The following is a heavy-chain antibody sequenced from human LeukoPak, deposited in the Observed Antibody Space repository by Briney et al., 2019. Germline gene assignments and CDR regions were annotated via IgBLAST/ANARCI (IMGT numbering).Heavy chain of an antibody. CDR2: IWYDGSNK. CDR1: GFTFSSYG. J-gene: IGHJ4*02. Sequence: PGRSLRLSCAASGFTFSSYGMRWVRQAPGKGLEWVAVIWYDGSNKYYADSVKGRFTISRDNSKNTLYLQMNSLRAEDTAVYYCANLGSSGGSSEPFDYWGQGTLVTVSS. CDR3: ANLGSSGGSSEPFDY. V-gene: IGHV3-33*06. D-gene: IGHD2-15*01.